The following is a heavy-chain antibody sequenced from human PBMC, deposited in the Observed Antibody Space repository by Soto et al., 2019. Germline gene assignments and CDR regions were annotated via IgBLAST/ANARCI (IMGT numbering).Heavy chain of an antibody. D-gene: IGHD5-18*01. CDR3: ARDRLMATAGTARHYFGLDV. CDR2: IYYSGNT. Sequence: SETLSLTCTVSGGSISSGGYYWSWVRQNPRRGLEWIGNIYYSGNTYYNPSLKSRLTISVDTSKNQFSLNLSSVTAADTAVYYCARDRLMATAGTARHYFGLDVWGQGTTVTVSS. J-gene: IGHJ6*02. V-gene: IGHV4-31*03. CDR1: GGSISSGGYY.